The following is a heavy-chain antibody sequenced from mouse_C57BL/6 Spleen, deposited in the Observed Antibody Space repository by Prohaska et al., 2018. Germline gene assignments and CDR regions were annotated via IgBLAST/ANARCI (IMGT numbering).Heavy chain of an antibody. Sequence: HGKSLEWIGDINPNNGGTSYNQKFKGKATLTVDKSSSTAYMELRSLTSEDSAVYYCARGVSYAMDYWGQGTSVTVSS. CDR2: INPNNGGT. CDR3: ARGVSYAMDY. J-gene: IGHJ4*01. V-gene: IGHV1-26*01.